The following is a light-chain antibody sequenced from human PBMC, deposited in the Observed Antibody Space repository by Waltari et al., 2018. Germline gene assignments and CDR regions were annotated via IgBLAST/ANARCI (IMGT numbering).Light chain of an antibody. J-gene: IGLJ2*01. Sequence: QSALTQPASMSGSPGQSIPISCTGTSSDVGVYNYVSWYQQYPGKPPKLMIFDVSNRPTGVTIRFSGSKTGSTASLTISGLQPEDEADYYCSSYTSIKTLAFGGGTKLTIL. CDR1: SSDVGVYNY. V-gene: IGLV2-14*01. CDR2: DVS. CDR3: SSYTSIKTLA.